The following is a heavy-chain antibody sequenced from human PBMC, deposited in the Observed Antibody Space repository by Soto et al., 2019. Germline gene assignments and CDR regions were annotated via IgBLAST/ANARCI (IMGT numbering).Heavy chain of an antibody. Sequence: GGSLRLSCAASGFTFSSYAMSWVRQAPGKGLEWVSGISGSGGGTYYADSVKGRFTISRDNSKNTLYLQMNSLRAEDTAVYYCAKPTLSSGWYGFDYWGQGTLVTVSS. V-gene: IGHV3-23*01. D-gene: IGHD6-19*01. J-gene: IGHJ4*02. CDR2: ISGSGGGT. CDR1: GFTFSSYA. CDR3: AKPTLSSGWYGFDY.